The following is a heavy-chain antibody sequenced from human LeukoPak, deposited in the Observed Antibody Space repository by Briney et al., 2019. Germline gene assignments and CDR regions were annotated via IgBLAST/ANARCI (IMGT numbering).Heavy chain of an antibody. D-gene: IGHD2/OR15-2a*01. V-gene: IGHV4-31*03. CDR2: IYYSGST. Sequence: TSETLSLTCTVSGGSISSGGYYWSWIRQHPGKGLEWIGYIYYSGSTYYNPSLKSRVTISVDTSKNQFSLKLSSVTAADTAVYYCARHPFQYPFDHWGQGTVVSVSS. CDR1: GGSISSGGYY. CDR3: ARHPFQYPFDH. J-gene: IGHJ5*02.